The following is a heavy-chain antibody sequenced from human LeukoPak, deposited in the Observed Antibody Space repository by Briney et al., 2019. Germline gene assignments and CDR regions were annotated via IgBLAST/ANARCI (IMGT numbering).Heavy chain of an antibody. Sequence: GGSLRLSCAASGFTFSSYEMNWVRKAPGKGLEWVSYISSSGSTIYYADSVKGRFTISRDNAKNSLYLQMNSLRAEDTAVYYCAELGITMIGGVWGKGTTITISS. CDR1: GFTFSSYE. V-gene: IGHV3-48*03. J-gene: IGHJ6*03. CDR2: ISSSGSTI. CDR3: AELGITMIGGV. D-gene: IGHD3-10*02.